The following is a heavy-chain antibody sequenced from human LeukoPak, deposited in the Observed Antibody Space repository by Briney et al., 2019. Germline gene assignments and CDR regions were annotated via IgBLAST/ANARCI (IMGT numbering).Heavy chain of an antibody. CDR1: GFTFSSYA. V-gene: IGHV3-23*01. CDR2: ISGSGGST. D-gene: IGHD3-3*01. J-gene: IGHJ3*02. CDR3: ARVNDFWSGNDAFDI. Sequence: GGSLRLSCAASGFTFSSYAMSWVRQAPGKGLEWVSAISGSGGSTYYADSVKGRFTISRDNSKNTLYLQMNSLRAEDTAVYYCARVNDFWSGNDAFDIWGQGTMVTVSS.